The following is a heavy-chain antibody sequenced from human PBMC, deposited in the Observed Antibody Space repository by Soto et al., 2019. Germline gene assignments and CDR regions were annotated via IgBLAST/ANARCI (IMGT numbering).Heavy chain of an antibody. Sequence: SETMSLTCTVSGGSISSYYWSWIRQPPGKGLEWIGYIYYSGSTNYNPSLKSRVTISVDTSKNQFSLKLSSVTAADTAVYYCARHTSSSSQFRVYFDYWGQGTLVTVSS. CDR1: GGSISSYY. J-gene: IGHJ4*02. CDR3: ARHTSSSSQFRVYFDY. V-gene: IGHV4-59*08. D-gene: IGHD6-13*01. CDR2: IYYSGST.